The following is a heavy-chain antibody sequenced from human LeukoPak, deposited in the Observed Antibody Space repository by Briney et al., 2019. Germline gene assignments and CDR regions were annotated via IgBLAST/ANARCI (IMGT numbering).Heavy chain of an antibody. CDR3: ATGGNSFDY. CDR2: IIPIFGTA. D-gene: IGHD2-15*01. J-gene: IGHJ4*02. CDR1: GGTFSSYA. V-gene: IGHV1-69*06. Sequence: GSSVKVSCKASGGTFSSYAISWERQAPGQGLEWMGGIIPIFGTANYAQKFQGRVTMTEDTSTDTAYMELSSLRSEDAAVYYCATGGNSFDYWGQGTLVTVSS.